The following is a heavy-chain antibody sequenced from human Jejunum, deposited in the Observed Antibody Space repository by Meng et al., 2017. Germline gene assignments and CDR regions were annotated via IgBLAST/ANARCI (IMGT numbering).Heavy chain of an antibody. CDR1: GGSISSGHW. J-gene: IGHJ4*02. Sequence: QVQLQGSGPGLVKPSGTLSLTCAVSGGSISSGHWWSWVRQSPGEGLQWIGEIHHSGRVTYNPSLKSRVVISVDMSKNQFSLELSSVTAADTAVYYCAKNGAYCLEYWGQGTLVTVSS. CDR3: AKNGAYCLEY. CDR2: IHHSGRV. V-gene: IGHV4-4*02. D-gene: IGHD2-8*02.